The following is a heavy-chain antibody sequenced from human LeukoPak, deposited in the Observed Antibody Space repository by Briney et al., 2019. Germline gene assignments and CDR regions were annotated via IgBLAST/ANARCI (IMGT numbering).Heavy chain of an antibody. V-gene: IGHV1-2*06. D-gene: IGHD2-2*01. CDR3: ARESAGPNCSSTSCYFRRVN. CDR2: INPNSGGT. CDR1: VYTFTGYY. J-gene: IGHJ4*02. Sequence: GASVKVSFKACVYTFTGYYMHWVRQAPGQGLEWMGRINPNSGGTNYAQKFQGRVTMTRDTSISTAYMELSMLRSDDTAVYYCARESAGPNCSSTSCYFRRVNWGQGTLVTVSS.